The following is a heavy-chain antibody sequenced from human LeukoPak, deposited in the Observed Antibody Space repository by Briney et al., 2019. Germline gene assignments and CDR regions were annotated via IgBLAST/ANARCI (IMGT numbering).Heavy chain of an antibody. CDR2: ISAYNGNT. J-gene: IGHJ6*03. V-gene: IGHV1-18*01. CDR1: GYTFTSNG. CDR3: ARGAIVVVPAATGTLYYYYYMDV. D-gene: IGHD2-2*01. Sequence: ASVKVSCKAAGYTFTSNGISWVRQAPGQGLEWMGWISAYNGNTNYAQKLQGRVTITTDTSRSTAYLELRSLRSDDTAVYYCARGAIVVVPAATGTLYYYYYMDVWGKGTTVTISS.